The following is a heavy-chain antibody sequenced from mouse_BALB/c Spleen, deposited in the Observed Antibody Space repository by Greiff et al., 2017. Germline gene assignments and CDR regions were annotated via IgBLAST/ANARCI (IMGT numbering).Heavy chain of an antibody. CDR2: INPSNGRT. V-gene: IGHV1S81*02. CDR1: GYTFTSYW. CDR3: ARGRWGLRDFDY. D-gene: IGHD2-4*01. Sequence: VQLQQSGAELVKPGASVKLSCKASGYTFTSYWMHWVKQRPGQGLEWIGEINPSNGRTNYNEKFKSKATLTVDKSSSTAYMQLSSLTSEDSAVYYCARGRWGLRDFDYWGQGTTLTVSS. J-gene: IGHJ2*01.